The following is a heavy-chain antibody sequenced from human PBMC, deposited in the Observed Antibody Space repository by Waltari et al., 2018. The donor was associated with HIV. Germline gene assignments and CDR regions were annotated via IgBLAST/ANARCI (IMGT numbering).Heavy chain of an antibody. CDR1: GFTLRNSL. J-gene: IGHJ3*02. Sequence: EVQLVESGGGLVQPGGSLRLSCSASGFTLRNSLLPWVRQAPGKGLEYVSAITSHGKNTYYVDSVKGRFTISRDNSKNMLYLQMRSLRAEDTALYYCVKDSGYNSSGGAFDIWGQGTMVIVSS. CDR3: VKDSGYNSSGGAFDI. V-gene: IGHV3-64D*06. CDR2: ITSHGKNT. D-gene: IGHD3-22*01.